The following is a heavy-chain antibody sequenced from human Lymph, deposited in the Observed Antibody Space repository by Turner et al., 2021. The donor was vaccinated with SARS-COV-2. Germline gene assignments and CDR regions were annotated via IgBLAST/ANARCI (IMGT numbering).Heavy chain of an antibody. V-gene: IGHV4-59*01. J-gene: IGHJ5*02. D-gene: IGHD2-21*02. CDR2: IYYRGST. CDR1: GGSMNSNY. Sequence: QVQLKESCPSLVEPLETQYITCTVSGGSMNSNYWSWIRQPPGKRLEWTGYIYYRGSTNYNPSLKSRVTITVDTSKNQFSLKLTSVTAADTAIYYCARETVNNWVDPWGQGILVTVSS. CDR3: ARETVNNWVDP.